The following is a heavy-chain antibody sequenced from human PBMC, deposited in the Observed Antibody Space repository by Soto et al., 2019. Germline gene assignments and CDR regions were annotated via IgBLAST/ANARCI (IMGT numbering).Heavy chain of an antibody. Sequence: QVQLLESGPGLVKSSETLSLTCSISGGSISSGGYYWSWVRQRPGKGLEWIGYVYFNENTYYNPSLKTRVSISVGSSKSQFSLRLSSVTAADAAIYDCARQITMVRGIDFWGPGISVSVSA. CDR3: ARQITMVRGIDF. J-gene: IGHJ4*02. V-gene: IGHV4-31*03. CDR1: GGSISSGGYY. CDR2: VYFNENT. D-gene: IGHD3-10*01.